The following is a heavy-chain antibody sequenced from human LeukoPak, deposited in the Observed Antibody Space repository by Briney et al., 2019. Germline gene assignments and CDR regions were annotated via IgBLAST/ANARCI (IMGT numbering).Heavy chain of an antibody. J-gene: IGHJ4*02. CDR3: ARTLRITIFGVVNRPFDY. Sequence: SETLSLTCTVSGGSISSYYWSWTRQPAGKGLEWIGRIYTSGSTNYNPSLKSRVTMSVDTSKNQFSLKLSSVTAADTAVYYCARTLRITIFGVVNRPFDYWGQGTLVTVSS. CDR2: IYTSGST. V-gene: IGHV4-4*07. D-gene: IGHD3-3*01. CDR1: GGSISSYY.